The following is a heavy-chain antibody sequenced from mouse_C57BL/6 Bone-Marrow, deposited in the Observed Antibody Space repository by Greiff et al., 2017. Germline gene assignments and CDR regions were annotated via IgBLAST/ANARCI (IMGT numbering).Heavy chain of an antibody. Sequence: QVQLQQPGPELVKPGASVKLSCKASGYTFTSYWMHWVKQRPGQGLEWIGNINPSNGGTNYNEKFKSKATLTVDKSSSTAYMQLSSLTSEDSAVYYCARAPVNYYGSSYEWYFDVWGTGTTVTVSS. CDR1: GYTFTSYW. CDR2: INPSNGGT. CDR3: ARAPVNYYGSSYEWYFDV. D-gene: IGHD1-1*01. V-gene: IGHV1-53*01. J-gene: IGHJ1*03.